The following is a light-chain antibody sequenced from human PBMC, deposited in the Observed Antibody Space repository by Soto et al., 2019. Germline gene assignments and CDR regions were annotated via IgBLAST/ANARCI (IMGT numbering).Light chain of an antibody. Sequence: EIVLTQSPGTLSLSPWERATLSCRASQSVSSSYLAWYQQKPGQAPRLLIYGASSRATGIPDRFSGSGSGTDFTLTIRRLEPGDFAVYYCQQYDSSPLTFGGGTKVEIK. CDR3: QQYDSSPLT. J-gene: IGKJ4*01. CDR2: GAS. CDR1: QSVSSSY. V-gene: IGKV3-20*01.